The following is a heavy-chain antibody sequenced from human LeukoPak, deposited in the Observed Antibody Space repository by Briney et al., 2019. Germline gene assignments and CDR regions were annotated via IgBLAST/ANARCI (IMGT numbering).Heavy chain of an antibody. J-gene: IGHJ4*02. Sequence: PSETLSLTCTVSGESISSATYYYWGWLRQPPGKGLEWVGSIYNSGSTYYNPSLKSRLTISVDTSQNQFSLKLTSVTAADTAVYYCVRQPADAGAVPYFDYWGQGTLVTVSS. CDR2: IYNSGST. D-gene: IGHD4/OR15-4a*01. V-gene: IGHV4-39*01. CDR1: GESISSATYYY. CDR3: VRQPADAGAVPYFDY.